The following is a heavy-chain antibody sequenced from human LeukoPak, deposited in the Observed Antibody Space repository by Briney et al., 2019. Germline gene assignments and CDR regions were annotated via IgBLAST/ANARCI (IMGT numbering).Heavy chain of an antibody. V-gene: IGHV1-2*02. D-gene: IGHD3-22*01. Sequence: ASLKVSCKASGYTFTGYFMHWVRQAPGQGLEWMGWINPNSGDANYAQKFQGRVTMTRDTSISTAYMELRRLRSDDTAVYYCARGERYDSSGYPFDYWGQGTLVTVSS. J-gene: IGHJ4*02. CDR1: GYTFTGYF. CDR3: ARGERYDSSGYPFDY. CDR2: INPNSGDA.